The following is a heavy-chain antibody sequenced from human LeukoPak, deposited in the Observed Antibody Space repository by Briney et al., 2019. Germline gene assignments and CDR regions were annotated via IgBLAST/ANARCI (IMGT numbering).Heavy chain of an antibody. V-gene: IGHV3-23*01. CDR3: ARGHGLNGKNDY. CDR1: GFTFSSYA. Sequence: GGSLRLSCAASGFTFSSYAMSWVRQAPGKGLEWVSAISGSGGSTYYADSVKGRFTISRDNSKNTLYLQMNSLRAEDTAVYYCARGHGLNGKNDYWGQGTLVTVSS. J-gene: IGHJ4*02. D-gene: IGHD1-14*01. CDR2: ISGSGGST.